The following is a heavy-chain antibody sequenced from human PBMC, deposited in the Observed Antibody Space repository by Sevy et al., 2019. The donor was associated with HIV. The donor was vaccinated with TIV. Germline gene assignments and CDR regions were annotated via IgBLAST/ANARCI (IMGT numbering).Heavy chain of an antibody. CDR2: IYYSGST. D-gene: IGHD1-26*01. CDR1: GGSISSSSYY. CDR3: ASDLVGATTRWFDP. J-gene: IGHJ5*02. Sequence: SETLSLTCTVSGGSISSSSYYWGWIRQPPGKGLEWIGSIYYSGSTYYNPSLKSRVTISVDTSKNQFSLKLSSVTAADTAVYYCASDLVGATTRWFDPWGQGTLVTVSS. V-gene: IGHV4-39*01.